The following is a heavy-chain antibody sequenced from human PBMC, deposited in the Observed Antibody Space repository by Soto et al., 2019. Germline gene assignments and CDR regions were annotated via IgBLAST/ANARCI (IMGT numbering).Heavy chain of an antibody. J-gene: IGHJ5*02. D-gene: IGHD6-13*01. V-gene: IGHV4-34*01. Sequence: SETLSLTCAVYGGSFSGYYWSWIRQPPGKGLEWIGEINHSGSTNYNPSLKSRVTISVDTSKNQFSLNLSSVTAADTAVYYCARGRAAAAAHSAGFDPWGQGTLVTVSP. CDR2: INHSGST. CDR3: ARGRAAAAAHSAGFDP. CDR1: GGSFSGYY.